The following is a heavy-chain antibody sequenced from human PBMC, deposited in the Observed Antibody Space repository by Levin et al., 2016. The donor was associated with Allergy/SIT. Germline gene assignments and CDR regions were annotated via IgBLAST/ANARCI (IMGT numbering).Heavy chain of an antibody. J-gene: IGHJ6*02. CDR1: GYTFTGYY. CDR2: INPNSGGT. Sequence: ASVKVSCKASGYTFTGYYMHWVRQAPGQGLEWMGWINPNSGGTNYAQKFQGRVTMTRDTSISTAYMELSRLRSDDTAVYYCAREFIILEGGPPNTFLKYYYYYYGMDVWGQGTTVTVSS. D-gene: IGHD3/OR15-3a*01. V-gene: IGHV1-2*02. CDR3: AREFIILEGGPPNTFLKYYYYYYGMDV.